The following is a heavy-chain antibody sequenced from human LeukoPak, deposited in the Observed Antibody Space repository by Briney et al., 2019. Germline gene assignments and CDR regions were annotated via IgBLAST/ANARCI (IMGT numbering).Heavy chain of an antibody. CDR2: IYYSGST. V-gene: IGHV4-59*01. Sequence: SETLSLTCTVSGGSISSYYWSWIRQPPGKGLEWIGYIYYSGSTNYNPSLKSRVTISVDASKNQFSLKLSSVTAADTAVYYCARDRGYYYDSSGYFDYWGQGTLVTVSS. J-gene: IGHJ4*02. D-gene: IGHD3-22*01. CDR1: GGSISSYY. CDR3: ARDRGYYYDSSGYFDY.